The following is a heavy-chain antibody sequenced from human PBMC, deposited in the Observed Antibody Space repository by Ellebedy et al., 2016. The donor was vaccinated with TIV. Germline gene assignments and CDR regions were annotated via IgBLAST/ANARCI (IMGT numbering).Heavy chain of an antibody. CDR1: GGSISSGDYY. D-gene: IGHD3-3*01. CDR2: IYYSGST. J-gene: IGHJ4*02. Sequence: MPSETLSLTCTVSGGSISSGDYYWSWIRQPPGKGLEWIGYIYYSGSTYYNPSLNSRVTISVDTSKNQFSLKLSSGTAADTAVYYCARVSRFLEWLAYFDYWGQGTLVTVSS. V-gene: IGHV4-30-4*01. CDR3: ARVSRFLEWLAYFDY.